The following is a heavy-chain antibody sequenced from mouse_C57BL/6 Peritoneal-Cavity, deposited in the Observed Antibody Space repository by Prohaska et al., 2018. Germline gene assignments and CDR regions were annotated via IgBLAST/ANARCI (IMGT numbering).Heavy chain of an antibody. CDR1: GYTFTDYE. CDR3: TPAIDS. Sequence: LVRPGASVTRSCKASGYTFTDYEMHWVKQTPVHGLEWIGAIDPETGGTAYNQKFKGKAILTADKSSSTAYMELRSLTSEDSAVYYCTPAIDSWRQGTSVTVSS. V-gene: IGHV1-15*01. J-gene: IGHJ4*01. CDR2: IDPETGGT.